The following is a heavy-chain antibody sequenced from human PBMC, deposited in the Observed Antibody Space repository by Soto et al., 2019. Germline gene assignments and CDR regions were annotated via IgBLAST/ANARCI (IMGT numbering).Heavy chain of an antibody. D-gene: IGHD3-3*01. Sequence: GGSLRLSCAASGFTFSSYGMHWVRQAPGKGLEWVAVISYDGSNKYYADSVKGRFTISRDNSKNTLYLQMNSLRAEDTAVYYCAKGSIIFGVATGDDAFDIWGQGTMVTVSS. CDR1: GFTFSSYG. V-gene: IGHV3-30*18. CDR3: AKGSIIFGVATGDDAFDI. J-gene: IGHJ3*02. CDR2: ISYDGSNK.